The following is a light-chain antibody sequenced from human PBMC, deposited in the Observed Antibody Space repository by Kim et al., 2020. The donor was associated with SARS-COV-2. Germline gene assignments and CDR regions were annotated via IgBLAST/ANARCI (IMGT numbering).Light chain of an antibody. CDR1: SSNIGSNN. V-gene: IGLV1-44*01. CDR3: AAWDDSLNGWV. J-gene: IGLJ3*02. CDR2: SNN. Sequence: ELTQPPSASGTPGQRGTISCSGSSSNIGSNNVNWYRHLPGTALKLLIYSNNQRPSGVPDRFSGSKSDTSASLAISGLQSEDEADYYCAAWDDSLNGWVFGGGTQLTVL.